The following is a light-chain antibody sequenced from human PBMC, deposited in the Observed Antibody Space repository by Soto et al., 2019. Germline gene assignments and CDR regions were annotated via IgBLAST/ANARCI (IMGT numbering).Light chain of an antibody. CDR3: QQYNDWPPLT. V-gene: IGKV3-15*01. Sequence: EIVMTQSPATLSVSPGERATLSCWSSQSVNINLVWYPLKPGQAPRLLIYGTSTRATGVPARFSGSGSGTEFTLTISNLQSEDFAVYYCQQYNDWPPLTFGGGTKVDI. J-gene: IGKJ4*01. CDR2: GTS. CDR1: QSVNIN.